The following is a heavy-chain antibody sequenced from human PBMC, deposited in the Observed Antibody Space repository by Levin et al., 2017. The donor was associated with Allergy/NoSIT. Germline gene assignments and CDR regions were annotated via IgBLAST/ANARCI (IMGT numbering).Heavy chain of an antibody. D-gene: IGHD1-7*01. CDR2: ISSSSSYI. CDR1: GFTFSSYS. V-gene: IGHV3-21*01. Sequence: GESLKISCAASGFTFSSYSMNWVRQAPGKGLEWVSSISSSSSYINYADSVKGRFTISRDNAKNSLYLQMNSLTAEDTAVYYCARRVSAGTTSATFDIWGQGTMVTVSS. CDR3: ARRVSAGTTSATFDI. J-gene: IGHJ3*02.